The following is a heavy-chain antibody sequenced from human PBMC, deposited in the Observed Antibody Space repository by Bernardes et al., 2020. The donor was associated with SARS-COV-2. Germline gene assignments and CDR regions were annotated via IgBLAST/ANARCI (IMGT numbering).Heavy chain of an antibody. CDR1: GYIFTSYY. J-gene: IGHJ4*02. Sequence: ASVKVSCKASGYIFTSYYMHWVRQASGQGLEWMGIINPSSGSTTYAQKFQGRVTMTRDTSTSTVYMELSSLRSEDTAVYYCARGDNWNYSQDYWGQGTLVTVSS. CDR3: ARGDNWNYSQDY. V-gene: IGHV1-46*03. D-gene: IGHD1-7*01. CDR2: INPSSGST.